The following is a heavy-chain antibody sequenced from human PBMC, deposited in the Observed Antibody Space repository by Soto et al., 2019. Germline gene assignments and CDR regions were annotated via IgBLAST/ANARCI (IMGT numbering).Heavy chain of an antibody. V-gene: IGHV4-31*03. J-gene: IGHJ6*02. D-gene: IGHD2-15*01. CDR2: IYYSGST. CDR1: GGSISSGGYY. Sequence: PSETLSLTCTVSGGSISSGGYYWSWIRQHPGKGLEWIGYIYYSGSTYYNPSLKSRVTISVDTSKNQFSLKLSSVTAADTAVYYCARLCSGVAATCYYYGMDVWGQGTTVTVSS. CDR3: ARLCSGVAATCYYYGMDV.